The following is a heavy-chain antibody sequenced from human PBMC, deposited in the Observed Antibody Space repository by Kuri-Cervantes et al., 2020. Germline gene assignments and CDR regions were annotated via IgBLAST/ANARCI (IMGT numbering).Heavy chain of an antibody. CDR2: ISGSGITI. J-gene: IGHJ4*02. CDR3: VTQNANWGMG. Sequence: LSLTCAASGFSFSDYYMNWIRQAPGKGLEWVSYISGSGITIYYADSVKGRFTISRDNAKNSLYLQMNSLRAEDTAVYYCVTQNANWGMGWGQGTLVTVSS. CDR1: GFSFSDYY. V-gene: IGHV3-11*04. D-gene: IGHD7-27*01.